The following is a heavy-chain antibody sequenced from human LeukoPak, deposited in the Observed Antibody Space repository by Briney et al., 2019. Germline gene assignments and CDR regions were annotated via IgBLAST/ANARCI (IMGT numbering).Heavy chain of an antibody. V-gene: IGHV4-39*01. CDR1: GGSISSSSYY. CDR3: ARRSLVYYYYYMDV. D-gene: IGHD2-15*01. J-gene: IGHJ6*03. CDR2: IYYSGST. Sequence: PSETLSLTCTVSGGSISSSSYYWGWIRQPPGKGLEWIGSIYYSGSTYYNPSLKSRVTISVDTSKNQFSLKLSSVTAADTVVYYCARRSLVYYYYYMDVWGKGTTVTVSS.